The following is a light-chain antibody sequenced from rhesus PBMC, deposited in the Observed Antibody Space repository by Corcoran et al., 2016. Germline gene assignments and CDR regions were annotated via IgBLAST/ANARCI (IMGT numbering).Light chain of an antibody. CDR3: QQYNSDPPT. J-gene: IGKJ1*01. Sequence: DIQMTQSPSFLSASVGDRVTITCRASQGISSYLDWYQQKPGKAPKPLIYYAANLESGVPSRFSGSGSGTEFTLTISSRQPEDFAVYYCQQYNSDPPTFGQGTKVEIK. V-gene: IGKV1-37*01. CDR1: QGISSY. CDR2: YAA.